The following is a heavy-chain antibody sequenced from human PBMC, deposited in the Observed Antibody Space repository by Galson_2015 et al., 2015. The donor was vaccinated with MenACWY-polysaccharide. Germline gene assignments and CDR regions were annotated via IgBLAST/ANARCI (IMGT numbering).Heavy chain of an antibody. J-gene: IGHJ6*02. Sequence: TLSLTCIVSGGSISSGTYYWSWIRQSAGEGLEWIGRIYTSGSTNYNPSLRSRVTISIDTSKNQLSLKLSSVTAADTAMYYCTRATFGLYGMDIWGQGTTATVSS. V-gene: IGHV4-61*02. CDR1: GGSISSGTYY. CDR2: IYTSGST. D-gene: IGHD3-16*01. CDR3: TRATFGLYGMDI.